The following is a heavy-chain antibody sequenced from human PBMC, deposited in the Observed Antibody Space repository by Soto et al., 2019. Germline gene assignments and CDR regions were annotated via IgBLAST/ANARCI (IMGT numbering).Heavy chain of an antibody. J-gene: IGHJ4*02. Sequence: ASVKVSCKTSGHTLINYYMHWVRQAPGQGLDWLGKIDPSGNGTSYAERFQGRITLTSDTSTKTVYVELSSLRSEDMAIYYCAINYYDSSGYLYWGQGTLVTVSS. CDR2: IDPSGNGT. D-gene: IGHD3-22*01. CDR1: GHTLINYY. CDR3: AINYYDSSGYLY. V-gene: IGHV1-46*01.